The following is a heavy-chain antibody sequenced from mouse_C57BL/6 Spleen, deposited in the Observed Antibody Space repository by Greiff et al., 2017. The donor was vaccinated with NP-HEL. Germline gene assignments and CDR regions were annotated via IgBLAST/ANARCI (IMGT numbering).Heavy chain of an antibody. D-gene: IGHD4-1*01. CDR1: GFSLTSYG. CDR2: IWSGGST. Sequence: QVQLQQSGPGLVQPSQSLSITCTVSGFSLTSYGVHWVRQSPGKGLEWLGAIWSGGSTDYYAAFISRLSISKDNSKSQVFFKMNRLQADDTAIYYCARNWDVGYAMDDWGQGTSVTVSS. CDR3: ARNWDVGYAMDD. V-gene: IGHV2-2*01. J-gene: IGHJ4*01.